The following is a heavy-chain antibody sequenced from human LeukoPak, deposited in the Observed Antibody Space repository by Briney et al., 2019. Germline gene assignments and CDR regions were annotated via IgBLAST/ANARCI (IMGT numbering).Heavy chain of an antibody. J-gene: IGHJ4*02. Sequence: HPGGSLRLSCAASGFTFSSYWMTWVRQAPGKGLGWVSNINGDGSIENYVDSVRGRFTIFRDNAKDSLYLQMNSLRVEDTAVYYCARDPIVGDTGGGDYWGQGTLVTVSS. CDR1: GFTFSSYW. D-gene: IGHD1-26*01. CDR2: INGDGSIE. V-gene: IGHV3-7*01. CDR3: ARDPIVGDTGGGDY.